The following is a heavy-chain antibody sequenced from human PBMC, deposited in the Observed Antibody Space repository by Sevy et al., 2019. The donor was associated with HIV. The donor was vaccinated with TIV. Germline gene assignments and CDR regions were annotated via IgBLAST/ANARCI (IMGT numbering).Heavy chain of an antibody. Sequence: GGSLRLSCAASGFTFSSYGMNWVRQAPGKGLQWISNMSDRGNTIYYEDSVKGRFTISRDNAKNSLFLQMNSLRVEDSAFYHCMRDEGFVGAGYRPEIWGQGTLVTVSS. CDR3: MRDEGFVGAGYRPEI. D-gene: IGHD3-16*02. J-gene: IGHJ4*02. CDR1: GFTFSSYG. CDR2: MSDRGNTI. V-gene: IGHV3-48*01.